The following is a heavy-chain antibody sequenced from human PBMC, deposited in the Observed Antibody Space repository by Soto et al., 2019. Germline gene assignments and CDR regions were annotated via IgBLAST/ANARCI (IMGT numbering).Heavy chain of an antibody. V-gene: IGHV1-2*04. D-gene: IGHD2-8*01. J-gene: IGHJ6*02. CDR1: GYSFTDYH. Sequence: GASVKVSCKASGYSFTDYHIHWVRQAPGQGLEWLGRINPKSGGTSTAQKFQGWVAMTTDTSISTASMELTRLTSDDTAIYYCARGDSTDCSNGVCSFFYNHDMDVWGQGTTVTVSS. CDR3: ARGDSTDCSNGVCSFFYNHDMDV. CDR2: INPKSGGT.